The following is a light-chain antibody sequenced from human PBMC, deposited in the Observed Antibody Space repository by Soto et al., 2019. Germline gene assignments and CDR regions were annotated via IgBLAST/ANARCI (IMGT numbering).Light chain of an antibody. CDR3: QQLNSYPRT. CDR1: QGISSY. CDR2: AAS. J-gene: IGKJ1*01. Sequence: DIQLTQSPSFLSASVGDRVTITCRASQGISSYLAWYQQKPGKAPKILIYAASTLPSGVPTRFSGSGSGTEFTLTISSPQPEDFATSYCQQLNSYPRTFGQGTKVEIK. V-gene: IGKV1-9*01.